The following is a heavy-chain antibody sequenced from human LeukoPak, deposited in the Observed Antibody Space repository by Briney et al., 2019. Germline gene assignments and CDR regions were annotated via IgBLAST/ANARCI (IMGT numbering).Heavy chain of an antibody. Sequence: ASVKVSCKASGYTFTGHYMHWVRQAPGQGLEWTGWINPNRGGTNFAQKFQGRVTMTRDTSITTAYMELSRLRSDDTAVYYCARDRREVSYYGSGTFKFGENYFDYWGQGTLLTVSS. CDR3: ARDRREVSYYGSGTFKFGENYFDY. CDR2: INPNRGGT. J-gene: IGHJ4*02. CDR1: GYTFTGHY. D-gene: IGHD3-10*01. V-gene: IGHV1-2*02.